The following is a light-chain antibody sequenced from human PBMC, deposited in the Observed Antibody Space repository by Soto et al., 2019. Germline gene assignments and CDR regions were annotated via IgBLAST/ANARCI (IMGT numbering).Light chain of an antibody. CDR1: SSDIGGYDF. CDR2: DVN. V-gene: IGLV2-14*03. Sequence: QSALTQPASVSGSPGQSIAISCTGTSSDIGGYDFVSWYQQHPGKVPKLVIYDVNNRPSGVSDRFSGSKSGNTASLTISGLRAEDEAHYYCSSYTGSNTDVFGGGTTLTFL. J-gene: IGLJ2*01. CDR3: SSYTGSNTDV.